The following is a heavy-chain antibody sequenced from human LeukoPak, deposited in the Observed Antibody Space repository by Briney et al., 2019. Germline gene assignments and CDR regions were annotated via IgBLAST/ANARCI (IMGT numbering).Heavy chain of an antibody. V-gene: IGHV4-61*02. J-gene: IGHJ3*02. CDR3: ARTTIFWSGYPPDAFDI. D-gene: IGHD3-3*01. CDR1: GGSVRRGNYY. Sequence: PSQTLSLTCTVSGGSVRRGNYYWTWIRQPAGSGREWIGRIYTSGTTDYNPSLRTRVTISVDASKNQFSLKLSSVTAADTAVYYCARTTIFWSGYPPDAFDIWGQGTMVTVSS. CDR2: IYTSGTT.